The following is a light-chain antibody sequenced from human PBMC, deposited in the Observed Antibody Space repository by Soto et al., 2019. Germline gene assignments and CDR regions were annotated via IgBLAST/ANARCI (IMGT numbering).Light chain of an antibody. CDR3: QSYDNSLGVCYV. J-gene: IGLJ1*01. Sequence: VLSPPPSLSGSPGQRVTISCTGSSSNIGAGYDVHWYQLLPGTAPKLLIYGNRNRPSGVPDRFSGSKSGTSASLAITGLQAEDEADYYCQSYDNSLGVCYVFGTGTKVTVL. CDR1: SSNIGAGYD. V-gene: IGLV1-40*01. CDR2: GNR.